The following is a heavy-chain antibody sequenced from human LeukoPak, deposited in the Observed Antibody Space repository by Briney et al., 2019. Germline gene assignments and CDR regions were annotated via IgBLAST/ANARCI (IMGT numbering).Heavy chain of an antibody. Sequence: PGGSLRLSCTASGFTFSDYYMSWIRQAPGKGLEWVSYISSSSSYTKYADSVKGRFTISRDNARNSLYLQMNSLRAEDTATYYCAKDARRSSGWFFFDHWGQGTLVTVSS. CDR2: ISSSSSYT. CDR3: AKDARRSSGWFFFDH. J-gene: IGHJ5*02. D-gene: IGHD6-19*01. V-gene: IGHV3-11*05. CDR1: GFTFSDYY.